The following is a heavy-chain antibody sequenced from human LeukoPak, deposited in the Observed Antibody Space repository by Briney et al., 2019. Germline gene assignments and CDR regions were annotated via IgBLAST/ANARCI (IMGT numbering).Heavy chain of an antibody. CDR3: ARDGVVVTAAFDY. Sequence: GGSLRLSCAASGFTFSSYSMNWVRQAPGKGLEWVSSISSSSSYIYYADSVKGRFTISRDNAKNSLYLQMNSLRAEDTAVYYCARDGVVVTAAFDYWGQGTLVTVSS. J-gene: IGHJ4*02. CDR2: ISSSSSYI. V-gene: IGHV3-21*01. CDR1: GFTFSSYS. D-gene: IGHD2-21*02.